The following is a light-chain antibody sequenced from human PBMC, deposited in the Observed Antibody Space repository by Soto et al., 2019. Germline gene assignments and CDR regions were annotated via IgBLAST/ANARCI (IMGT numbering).Light chain of an antibody. CDR2: DAS. Sequence: DIQMTQSPSSLSASVGDRVTITCRASQSIGRFLNWHQQKPGKAPKLLIYDASSLESGVPSRFSGSGSGTEFTLTISSLQPDDFATYYCQQYNSYSSWTVGQGTKVDI. CDR1: QSIGRF. CDR3: QQYNSYSSWT. J-gene: IGKJ1*01. V-gene: IGKV1-5*01.